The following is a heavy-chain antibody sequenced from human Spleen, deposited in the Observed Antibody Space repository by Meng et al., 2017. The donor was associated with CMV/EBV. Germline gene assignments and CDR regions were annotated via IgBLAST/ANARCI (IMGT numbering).Heavy chain of an antibody. V-gene: IGHV4-4*02. J-gene: IGHJ4*02. CDR2: IYHSGST. Sequence: SETLSLTCAVSGGSISSSNWWSWVRQPPGKGLEWIGEIYHSGSTNYNPSLKSRVTISVDTSKNQFSLRLRSVPAADTAVYYCAGLVRRGGFFDYWGQGALVTVSS. CDR3: AGLVRRGGFFDY. D-gene: IGHD3-10*01. CDR1: GGSISSSNW.